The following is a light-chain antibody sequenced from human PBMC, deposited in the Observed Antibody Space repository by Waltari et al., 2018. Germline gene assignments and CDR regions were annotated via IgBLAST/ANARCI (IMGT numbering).Light chain of an antibody. Sequence: DVQMTQSPSPLSALVRYRVTITCRASQSISSYVNWYQQKPGKAPNLLIYAASSLQSGVPSRFSGSGSATDFTLTISSLQPEDFANYYCQQSYSTPRTFGQGTKVEIK. CDR3: QQSYSTPRT. J-gene: IGKJ1*01. CDR2: AAS. CDR1: QSISSY. V-gene: IGKV1-39*01.